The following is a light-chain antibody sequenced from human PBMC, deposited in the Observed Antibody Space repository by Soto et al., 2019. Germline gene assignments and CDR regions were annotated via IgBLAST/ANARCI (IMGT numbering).Light chain of an antibody. J-gene: IGKJ5*01. V-gene: IGKV3D-15*01. Sequence: EIVLTQSPGTLSLSPGERATLSCRASQSVSSNLAWYQQKPGQAPRLLIYGASNRATGIPDRFSGSGSGTDFTLTISGLQSEDSAVYFCQQYNNWPFSFGQGTRLEIK. CDR2: GAS. CDR1: QSVSSN. CDR3: QQYNNWPFS.